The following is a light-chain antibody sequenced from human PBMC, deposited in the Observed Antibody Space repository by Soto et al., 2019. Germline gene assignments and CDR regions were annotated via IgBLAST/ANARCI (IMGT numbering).Light chain of an antibody. Sequence: QSVLTQPASVSGSPGQSITISCTGTSSDVGSYNLVSWYQQHPGKAPKLMIYEGSKRPSGVSNRFSGSKSGNTASLTISGXXAXXEADYYCCSYAGSSTYVFGTGTKVTVL. J-gene: IGLJ1*01. V-gene: IGLV2-23*01. CDR3: CSYAGSSTYV. CDR1: SSDVGSYNL. CDR2: EGS.